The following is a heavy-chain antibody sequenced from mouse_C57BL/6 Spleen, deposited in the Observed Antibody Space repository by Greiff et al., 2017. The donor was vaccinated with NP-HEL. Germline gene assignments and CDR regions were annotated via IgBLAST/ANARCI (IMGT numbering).Heavy chain of an antibody. J-gene: IGHJ3*01. Sequence: VQLQQSGAELVKPGASVKMSCKASGYTFTNYWIRWVKQRPGHGLEWIGDIYPGCGYTNYNKKFKDKATLTVDKSSSTAYMQLSSLTSEDSAVYYCGRGGYYMGCAYWGQGTLVTVSA. V-gene: IGHV1-63*01. CDR1: GYTFTNYW. CDR2: IYPGCGYT. CDR3: GRGGYYMGCAY. D-gene: IGHD2-3*01.